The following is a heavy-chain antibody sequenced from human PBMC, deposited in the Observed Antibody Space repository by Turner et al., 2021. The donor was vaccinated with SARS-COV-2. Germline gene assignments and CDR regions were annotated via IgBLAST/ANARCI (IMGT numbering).Heavy chain of an antibody. CDR1: GFTFSSYG. V-gene: IGHV3-30*18. J-gene: IGHJ4*02. CDR2: ISYDGSNK. CDR3: AKGGGSGLLNFDY. D-gene: IGHD6-19*01. Sequence: QVQLVASGGGVVQPGRSLRLSCAASGFTFSSYGMHWVRQAPGKGLEWVAVISYDGSNKYYADSVKGRFTISRDNSKNTLYLQMNSLRAEDTAVYYCAKGGGSGLLNFDYWGQGTLVTVSS.